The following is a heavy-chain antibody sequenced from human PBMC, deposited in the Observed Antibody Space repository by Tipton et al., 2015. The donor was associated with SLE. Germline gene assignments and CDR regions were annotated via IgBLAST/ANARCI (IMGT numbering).Heavy chain of an antibody. V-gene: IGHV4-34*01. Sequence: TLSLTCAVYGGSFSGYYWSWIRQPPGKGLEWIGEINHSGSTSYNPSLKSRVTISVDTSKNQFSLKLTSMTAADTAVYYCARDHGDNSFDYWGQGTLVTVSS. CDR1: GGSFSGYY. CDR3: ARDHGDNSFDY. D-gene: IGHD4-17*01. CDR2: INHSGST. J-gene: IGHJ4*02.